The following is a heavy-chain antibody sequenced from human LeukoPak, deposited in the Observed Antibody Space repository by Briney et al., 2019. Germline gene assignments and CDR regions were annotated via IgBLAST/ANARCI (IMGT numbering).Heavy chain of an antibody. CDR3: ATSRSFDY. J-gene: IGHJ4*02. Sequence: GGSLRLSCAASGFTFTSYWMSWVRQAPGKGLEWVANIKQDGSEKYYVDSVKGRFTISRDNAKNSLYLQMNSLRDEDTAVYYYATSRSFDYWGQGTLVTVSS. V-gene: IGHV3-7*01. CDR2: IKQDGSEK. CDR1: GFTFTSYW. D-gene: IGHD6-13*01.